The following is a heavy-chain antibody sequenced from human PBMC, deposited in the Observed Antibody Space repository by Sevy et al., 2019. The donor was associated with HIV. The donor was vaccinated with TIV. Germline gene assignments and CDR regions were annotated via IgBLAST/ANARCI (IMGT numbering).Heavy chain of an antibody. CDR3: ARRDGYSSIDY. J-gene: IGHJ4*02. CDR1: GYSFTRYW. Sequence: GESLKISCKASGYSFTRYWIGWVRQMPGKGPEGVGIIDPDDSDTRYSPSFQGQVTISADKSISTAYLQWSSLKASDTAMYYCARRDGYSSIDYWGQGTLVTVSS. D-gene: IGHD4-4*01. V-gene: IGHV5-51*01. CDR2: IDPDDSDT.